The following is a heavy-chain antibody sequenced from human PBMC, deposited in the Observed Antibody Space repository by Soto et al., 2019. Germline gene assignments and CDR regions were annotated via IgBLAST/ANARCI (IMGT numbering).Heavy chain of an antibody. CDR3: AREVYDTSGYFYY. CDR1: GFTFNTYT. J-gene: IGHJ4*02. CDR2: IRSSSNTM. V-gene: IGHV3-48*02. Sequence: WGSLRLSCAASGFTFNTYTIHWVRQAPGKGLEWVASIRSSSNTMYYADSVKGRFTISSDNVKNSLYLQMSSLRDDDSAIYYCAREVYDTSGYFYYWGRGTRVTVSS. D-gene: IGHD3-22*01.